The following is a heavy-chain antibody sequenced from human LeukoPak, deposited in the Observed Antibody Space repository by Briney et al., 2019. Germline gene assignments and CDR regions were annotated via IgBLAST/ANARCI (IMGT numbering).Heavy chain of an antibody. CDR3: ARRAGAYTHPYDY. CDR2: ISGSGGST. CDR1: GFTFGDYA. Sequence: GGSLRPSCTASGFTFGDYAMSWFRQAPGKGLEWVSAISGSGGSTYYAGSAKGRLTISRDNSKNTLYLQMNSLRAEDTAVYYCARRAGAYTHPYDYWGQGTLVTVS. V-gene: IGHV3-23*01. D-gene: IGHD3-16*01. J-gene: IGHJ4*02.